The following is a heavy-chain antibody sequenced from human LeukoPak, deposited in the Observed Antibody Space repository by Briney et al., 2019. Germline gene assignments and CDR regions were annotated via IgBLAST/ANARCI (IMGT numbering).Heavy chain of an antibody. CDR2: INPNDGDT. J-gene: IGHJ4*02. D-gene: IGHD2-2*01. CDR1: GYTFTDYY. Sequence: ASVKVSCKASGYTFTDYYMHWVRQAPGQGFEWMGWINPNDGDTNYAQRFQGRVTMTRDTSISTAHMEVSRLRSDDTAVYYCARANFLYCSSSTCLFDYWGQGTLVTVSS. CDR3: ARANFLYCSSSTCLFDY. V-gene: IGHV1-2*02.